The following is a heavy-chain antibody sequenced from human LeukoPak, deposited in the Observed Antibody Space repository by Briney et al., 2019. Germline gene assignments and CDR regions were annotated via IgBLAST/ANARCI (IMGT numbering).Heavy chain of an antibody. V-gene: IGHV3-64*01. CDR3: AGAKAGDYGPSGDY. D-gene: IGHD4/OR15-4a*01. CDR2: ISSNGGTT. J-gene: IGHJ4*02. CDR1: GFTFSTYA. Sequence: GGSLRLSCAASGFTFSTYAMHWVRQAPGKGLEYVSTISSNGGTTYYANSVKGRFTISRDNSKNTLYLQMGSLRAEDMAVYYCAGAKAGDYGPSGDYWGQGTLVTVSS.